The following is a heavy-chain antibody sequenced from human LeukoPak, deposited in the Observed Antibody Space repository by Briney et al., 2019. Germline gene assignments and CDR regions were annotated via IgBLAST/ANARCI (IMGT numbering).Heavy chain of an antibody. CDR2: INSDGLST. D-gene: IGHD3-22*01. CDR3: ARVTHYYDTTGYFY. J-gene: IGHJ4*02. CDR1: GFTFRSNW. Sequence: GGSLRLSCAASGFTFRSNWMHWVRQTPGKGLVWVSRINSDGLSTSYADSVKGRFTISRDNAKNSLSLQMNSLRAEDTAVYYCARVTHYYDTTGYFYWGQGTLVTVSS. V-gene: IGHV3-74*01.